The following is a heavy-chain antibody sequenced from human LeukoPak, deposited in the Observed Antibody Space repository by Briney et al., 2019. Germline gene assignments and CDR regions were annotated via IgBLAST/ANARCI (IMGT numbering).Heavy chain of an antibody. CDR2: IYYSGST. CDR1: GGSISSYY. CDR3: AHYGSGRVFGY. Sequence: SETLSLTCTVSGGSISSYYWSWIRQPPGKGLEWIGYIYYSGSTNYNPSLKSRVTISVDTSKNQFSLKLSSETAADTAVYYCAHYGSGRVFGYWGQGTLVTVSS. J-gene: IGHJ4*02. V-gene: IGHV4-59*01. D-gene: IGHD3-10*01.